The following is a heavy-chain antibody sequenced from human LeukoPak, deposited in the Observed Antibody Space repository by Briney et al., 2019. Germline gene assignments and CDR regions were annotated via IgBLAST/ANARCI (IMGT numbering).Heavy chain of an antibody. V-gene: IGHV4-39*01. D-gene: IGHD3-10*01. CDR3: ARHKRGLMVRGVAFDY. J-gene: IGHJ4*02. CDR1: GGSISSDSYY. Sequence: SETLSLTCTVSGGSISSDSYYWGWIRQPPGKGLEWIGEINHSGSTNYNPSLKSRVTISVDTSKNQFSLKLSSVTAADTAVYYCARHKRGLMVRGVAFDYWGQGTLVTVSS. CDR2: INHSGST.